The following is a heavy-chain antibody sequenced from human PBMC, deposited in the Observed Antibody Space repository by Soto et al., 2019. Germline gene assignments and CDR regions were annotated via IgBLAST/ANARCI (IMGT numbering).Heavy chain of an antibody. CDR2: IRSKANSYET. Sequence: EVQLVESGGGLVQPGGSLKLSCAASGFTFSGSAMHWVRQASGKGLEWVGRIRSKANSYETAYAASVKGRFTISRDDSKNTAYLQMNSLKTEDTAVYYCTRHGIAVAGRRFDYWGQGTLVTVSS. V-gene: IGHV3-73*01. J-gene: IGHJ4*02. D-gene: IGHD6-19*01. CDR1: GFTFSGSA. CDR3: TRHGIAVAGRRFDY.